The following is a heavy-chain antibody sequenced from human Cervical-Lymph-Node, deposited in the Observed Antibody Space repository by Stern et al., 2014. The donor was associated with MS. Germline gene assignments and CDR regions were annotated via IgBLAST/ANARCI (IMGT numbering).Heavy chain of an antibody. J-gene: IGHJ6*02. CDR2: INPSGGSP. CDR1: GNTFTTYY. D-gene: IGHD4-17*01. Sequence: VQLVESGADVKKPGASVKVSCKASGNTFTTYYLHWVRQAPGQGLEWMGVINPSGGSPTYAQKFQGRVTMTRDTSKSTVYMELSGLRSEDTAVYYCARDRGVTSYYYYGMDVWGQGTTVIVSS. CDR3: ARDRGVTSYYYYGMDV. V-gene: IGHV1-46*01.